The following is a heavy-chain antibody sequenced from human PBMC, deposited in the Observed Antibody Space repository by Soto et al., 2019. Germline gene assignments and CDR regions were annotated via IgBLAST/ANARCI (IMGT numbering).Heavy chain of an antibody. CDR2: IIPIFGTA. CDR1: GGTFSSYA. Sequence: SVKVSCKASGGTFSSYAISWVRQAPGQGLEWMGGIIPIFGTANYAQKFQGRVTITADESTSTAYMELSSLRSEDTAVYYCASCNGTTSGCVYWGQGTLVTVSS. D-gene: IGHD1-7*01. V-gene: IGHV1-69*13. CDR3: ASCNGTTSGCVY. J-gene: IGHJ4*02.